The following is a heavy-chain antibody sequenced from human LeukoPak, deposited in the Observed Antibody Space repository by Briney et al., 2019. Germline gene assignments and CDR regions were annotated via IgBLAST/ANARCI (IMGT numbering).Heavy chain of an antibody. Sequence: GGTLRLSCAASGFTFSSYGMSWVRQAPGKGLEWVSTIAANTYYADSVKGRFTISRDNSKNTVFLQMNSLRAEDTAVYYCATRAVKSFESWGQGTLVTVSS. CDR1: GFTFSSYG. CDR3: ATRAVKSFES. J-gene: IGHJ4*02. CDR2: IAANT. V-gene: IGHV3-23*01.